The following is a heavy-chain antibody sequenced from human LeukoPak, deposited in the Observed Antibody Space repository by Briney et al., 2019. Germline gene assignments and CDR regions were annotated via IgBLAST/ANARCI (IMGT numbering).Heavy chain of an antibody. V-gene: IGHV3-23*01. Sequence: SGGSLRLSCAASGFTFSSYAMSWVRQAPGKGLEWVSAISGSGGSTYYADSVKGRFTISRDNSKNTLYLQMNSLRAEDAAVYYCAKDLGVLRPYYFDYWGQGTLVTVSS. CDR2: ISGSGGST. D-gene: IGHD3-16*01. J-gene: IGHJ4*02. CDR3: AKDLGVLRPYYFDY. CDR1: GFTFSSYA.